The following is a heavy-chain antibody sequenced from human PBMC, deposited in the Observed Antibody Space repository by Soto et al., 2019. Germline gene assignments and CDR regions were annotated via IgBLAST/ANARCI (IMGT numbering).Heavy chain of an antibody. CDR3: ARETGYSSGWHDLGGY. Sequence: QVQLVQSGAEVKKPGASVKVSCKASGYTFTSYAMHWVRQAPGQRLEWMGWINAGNGNTKYSQKFQGRVTITRDTSASTAYMELSSLRSEDTAVYYCARETGYSSGWHDLGGYWGQGTLVTVSS. CDR2: INAGNGNT. V-gene: IGHV1-3*01. D-gene: IGHD6-19*01. CDR1: GYTFTSYA. J-gene: IGHJ4*02.